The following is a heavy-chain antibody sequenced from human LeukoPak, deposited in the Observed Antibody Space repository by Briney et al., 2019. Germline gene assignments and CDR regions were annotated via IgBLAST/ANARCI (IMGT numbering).Heavy chain of an antibody. V-gene: IGHV1-18*01. Sequence: GASVKVSCKASGYTFTSYGISWVRQAPGQGLEWMGWISAYNGNTNYAQKLQGRVTMTTDTSTSTAYMELRSLRSDDTAVYYCARDPWAYGSGSYYTYYYYYGMDVWGQGTTVTVTS. J-gene: IGHJ6*02. D-gene: IGHD3-10*01. CDR2: ISAYNGNT. CDR1: GYTFTSYG. CDR3: ARDPWAYGSGSYYTYYYYYGMDV.